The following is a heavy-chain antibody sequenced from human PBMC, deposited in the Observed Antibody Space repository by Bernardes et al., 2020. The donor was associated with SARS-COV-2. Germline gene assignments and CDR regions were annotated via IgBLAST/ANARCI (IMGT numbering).Heavy chain of an antibody. J-gene: IGHJ6*02. CDR3: AREVPKYRDSRGYAHYYYAMDV. D-gene: IGHD3-22*01. CDR2: IRNKGGNYST. V-gene: IGHV3-72*01. Sequence: GGSLRLSCVASGFTFSDHYLDWVRQAPGKGLEWLGRIRNKGGNYSTKYAASVEGRFIISRDVSRKSLYLQMNSLKTEDTAVYYCAREVPKYRDSRGYAHYYYAMDVWGQGTMVTVSS. CDR1: GFTFSDHY.